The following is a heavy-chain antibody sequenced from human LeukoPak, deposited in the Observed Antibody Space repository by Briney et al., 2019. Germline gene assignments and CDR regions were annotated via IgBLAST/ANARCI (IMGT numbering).Heavy chain of an antibody. CDR2: ISGSGSST. D-gene: IGHD6-19*01. Sequence: GGSLRLSCAASGFTFSSYAMSWVRQAPGKGLEWVSAISGSGSSTYYADSVKGPFTISRDNPKNTLYLQMNSLRAADTAVYYCASEWLGYYWGQGTLVTVSS. V-gene: IGHV3-23*01. CDR1: GFTFSSYA. CDR3: ASEWLGYY. J-gene: IGHJ4*02.